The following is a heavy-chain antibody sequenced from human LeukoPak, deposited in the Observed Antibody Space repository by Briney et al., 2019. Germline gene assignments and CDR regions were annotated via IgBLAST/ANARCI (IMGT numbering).Heavy chain of an antibody. V-gene: IGHV3-7*01. D-gene: IGHD4-17*01. CDR1: GFTFSSYW. CDR2: IKQDGSEK. J-gene: IGHJ3*02. CDR3: ASYGDSDAFEI. Sequence: GGSLRLSCAASGFTFSSYWMSWVRQAPGKGLEWVANIKQDGSEKYYVDSVKGRFTISRDNAKNSLYLQMNSLRAEDTAVYYCASYGDSDAFEIWGQGTMVAVSS.